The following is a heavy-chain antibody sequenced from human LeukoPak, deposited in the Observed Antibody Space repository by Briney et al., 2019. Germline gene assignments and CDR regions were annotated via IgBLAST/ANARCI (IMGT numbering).Heavy chain of an antibody. V-gene: IGHV1-69*04. J-gene: IGHJ3*02. D-gene: IGHD1/OR15-1a*01. Sequence: SVKVSCKASGGTFSSYAISWVRQAPGQGLEWMGRIIPILGIANYAQKFQGRVTITADKSTSTAYMELSSLRSEDTAVYYCARDGPPRTDDAFDIWGQGTMVTVSS. CDR2: IIPILGIA. CDR1: GGTFSSYA. CDR3: ARDGPPRTDDAFDI.